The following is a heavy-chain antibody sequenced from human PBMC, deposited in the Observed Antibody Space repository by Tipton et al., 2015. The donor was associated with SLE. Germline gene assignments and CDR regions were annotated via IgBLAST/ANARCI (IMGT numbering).Heavy chain of an antibody. J-gene: IGHJ3*02. V-gene: IGHV4-4*02. CDR2: VYHSGST. CDR3: ARRNYDVLTGYYDAFDI. Sequence: GLVKPSGTLSLTCAVSGGSISSSHWWSWVRQSPGKGLEWIGEVYHSGSTNYNPSLKSRVTISVDKSKNQFSLKLTSVTATDTAVYNCARRNYDVLTGYYDAFDIWGQVTIVTDSS. D-gene: IGHD3-9*01. CDR1: GGSISSSHW.